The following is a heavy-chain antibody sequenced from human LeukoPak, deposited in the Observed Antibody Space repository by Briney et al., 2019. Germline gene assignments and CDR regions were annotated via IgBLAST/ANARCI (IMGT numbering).Heavy chain of an antibody. CDR1: GGSISSYY. Sequence: PSETLSLTCTVSGGSISSYYCSWIRQPAGKGLEWIGRIYTSGSTNYNPSLKSRVTMSVDTSKNQFSLKLSSVTAADTAVYYCAREGAPQLSSYFDHWGQGTLVTVSS. J-gene: IGHJ4*02. CDR2: IYTSGST. D-gene: IGHD1-1*01. V-gene: IGHV4-4*07. CDR3: AREGAPQLSSYFDH.